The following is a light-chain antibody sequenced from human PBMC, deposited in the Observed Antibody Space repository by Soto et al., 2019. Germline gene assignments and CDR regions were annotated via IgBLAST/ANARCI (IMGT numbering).Light chain of an antibody. CDR1: SSDVGSYNL. J-gene: IGLJ1*01. CDR3: CSYVGVNTFLLV. V-gene: IGLV2-23*03. Sequence: QSALTQPASVSGAAGQSITISCTGTSSDVGSYNLVSWYQQHPGKAPKLMIYEGSKRPSGVSNRFSGSKSGNTASLTISGLQAEDEADYYRCSYVGVNTFLLVCVTVTKVTVL. CDR2: EGS.